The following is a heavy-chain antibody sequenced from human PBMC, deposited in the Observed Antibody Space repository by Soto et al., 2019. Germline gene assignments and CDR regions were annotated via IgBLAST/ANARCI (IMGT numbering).Heavy chain of an antibody. D-gene: IGHD3-3*01. V-gene: IGHV4-39*01. CDR3: ARTRYSCCTSGDYTLDY. J-gene: IGHJ4*02. CDR1: GDFIRNTTYY. CDR2: IYFSGSGTS. Sequence: PSETLSLTCSVSGDFIRNTTYYWAWVRRAPGKGLEWVGSIYFSGSGTSHYNPSLKSRVTISVDTSKNQFSLKLTSVTAADTAVYYCARTRYSCCTSGDYTLDYWGQGTLVTVSS.